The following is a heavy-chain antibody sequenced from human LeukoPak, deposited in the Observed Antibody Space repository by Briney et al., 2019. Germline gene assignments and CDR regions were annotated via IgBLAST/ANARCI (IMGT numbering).Heavy chain of an antibody. Sequence: GGSLRLSCAASGFTFSSYAMSWVRQAPGKGLEWVSAISGSGGSTYYADSVKGRITISRDNSKNTLYLQMNSLRAEDTAVYYCAKLHDYVWGSYRRNAFDIWGQGTMVTVSS. D-gene: IGHD3-16*02. J-gene: IGHJ3*02. V-gene: IGHV3-23*01. CDR1: GFTFSSYA. CDR3: AKLHDYVWGSYRRNAFDI. CDR2: ISGSGGST.